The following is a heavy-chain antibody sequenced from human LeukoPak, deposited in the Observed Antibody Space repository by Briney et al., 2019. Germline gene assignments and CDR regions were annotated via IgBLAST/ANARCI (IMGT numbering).Heavy chain of an antibody. J-gene: IGHJ1*01. CDR1: GFTFDNYA. CDR3: ARAYKDRSLAGKKEFFQH. D-gene: IGHD6-19*01. V-gene: IGHV3-9*01. CDR2: ISWNSGTI. Sequence: PGGSLRLSCAASGFTFDNYAMNWVRQVPGKGLEWISLISWNSGTIGYADSVKGRFTISRDNANNFLCLQMNSLRAEDTALYYCARAYKDRSLAGKKEFFQHWGQGTLVTVSS.